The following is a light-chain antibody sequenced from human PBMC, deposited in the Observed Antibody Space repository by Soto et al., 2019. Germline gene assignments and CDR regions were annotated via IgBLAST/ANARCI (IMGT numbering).Light chain of an antibody. CDR2: AAS. J-gene: IGKJ4*01. V-gene: IGKV1-39*01. CDR1: QSINSY. Sequence: DIQMTQSPPSLSASVGDRVTITCRASQSINSYLNWYQQKPGKAPKLLIYAASSLQSGVSSRFSGSGSGTVFTLTISSLQPEDFATYYCQQSYSTPLTFGGGTKVDIK. CDR3: QQSYSTPLT.